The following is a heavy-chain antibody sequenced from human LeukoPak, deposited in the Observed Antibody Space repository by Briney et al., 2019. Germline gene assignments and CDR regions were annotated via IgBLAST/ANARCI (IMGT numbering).Heavy chain of an antibody. CDR3: ARGQPVWSSSSGFDP. V-gene: IGHV4-34*01. CDR2: INHSGST. D-gene: IGHD6-6*01. Sequence: SETLSLTCAVYGGSFSGYYWGWIRQPPGKGLEWIGEINHSGSTNYNPSLKSRVTISVDTSKNQFSLKLSSVAAADTAVYYCARGQPVWSSSSGFDPWGQGTLVTVSS. CDR1: GGSFSGYY. J-gene: IGHJ5*02.